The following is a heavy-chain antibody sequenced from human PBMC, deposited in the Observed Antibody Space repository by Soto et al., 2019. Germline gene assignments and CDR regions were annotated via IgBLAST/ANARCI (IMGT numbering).Heavy chain of an antibody. Sequence: QVQLVQSGAEMKKPGSSVRVSCRSSGGSFTNYFIGWVRQAPGHGPEWMGGIIPMLGTPQYAQKFQDRVTITADESTSTAFWHLRSLRFEDTAIYYCARQYSTAYFDYWGQGTLVTVSS. J-gene: IGHJ4*02. CDR3: ARQYSTAYFDY. D-gene: IGHD2-21*01. CDR2: IIPMLGTP. V-gene: IGHV1-69*01. CDR1: GGSFTNYF.